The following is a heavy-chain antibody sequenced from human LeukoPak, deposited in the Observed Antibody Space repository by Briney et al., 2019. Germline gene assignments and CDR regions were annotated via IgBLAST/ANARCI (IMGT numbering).Heavy chain of an antibody. V-gene: IGHV4-59*01. J-gene: IGHJ5*02. CDR2: IYYSGST. CDR1: GGSISSYY. D-gene: IGHD1-14*01. CDR3: AREGTTNWFDP. Sequence: SETLSLTCTVSGGSISSYYWSWIRQPPGKGLEWIGYIYYSGSTNYNPSLKSRVTISVDTSKNQFSLKLSSVTAADTVVYYCAREGTTNWFDPWGQGTLVTVSS.